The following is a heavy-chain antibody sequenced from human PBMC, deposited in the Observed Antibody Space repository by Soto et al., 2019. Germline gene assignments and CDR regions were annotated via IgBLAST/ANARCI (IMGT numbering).Heavy chain of an antibody. Sequence: ASVEVSCKASGYTFTRYGISWVRQAPGQGLEWMGWISAYNGNTNYAQKLQGRVTMTTDTSTSTAYMELRSLRSDDTAVYYCARDSELFDPLDPLPIWIDTWGQGT. CDR3: ARDSELFDPLDPLPIWIDT. CDR1: GYTFTRYG. D-gene: IGHD2-2*01. J-gene: IGHJ5*02. V-gene: IGHV1-18*01. CDR2: ISAYNGNT.